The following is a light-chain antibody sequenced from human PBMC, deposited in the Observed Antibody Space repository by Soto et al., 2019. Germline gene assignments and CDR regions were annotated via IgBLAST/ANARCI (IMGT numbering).Light chain of an antibody. CDR1: SSDVGRHNY. Sequence: QSSLTHPPSSSGSPGQSVTISCTGTSSDVGRHNYVSWYQQHPGKAPKLLIFEVNKRPSGVPDRFSASTSGITASLTVSGLQPEDEAAYYCSSYSDTDNFVIFGGGTKVTVL. V-gene: IGLV2-8*01. CDR2: EVN. J-gene: IGLJ2*01. CDR3: SSYSDTDNFVI.